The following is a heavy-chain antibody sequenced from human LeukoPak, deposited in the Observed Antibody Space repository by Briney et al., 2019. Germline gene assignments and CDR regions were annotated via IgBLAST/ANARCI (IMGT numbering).Heavy chain of an antibody. CDR2: IIPILGIA. V-gene: IGHV1-69*04. CDR3: ARGGYYGTGSALDY. CDR1: GGTFSSYA. Sequence: ASVKVSCKASGGTFSSYAISWVRQAPGQGLEWMGMIIPILGIANYAQKFQGRVTITADKSTSTAYMELSSLRSEDTAVYYCARGGYYGTGSALDYWGQGTLVTVSS. J-gene: IGHJ4*02. D-gene: IGHD3-10*01.